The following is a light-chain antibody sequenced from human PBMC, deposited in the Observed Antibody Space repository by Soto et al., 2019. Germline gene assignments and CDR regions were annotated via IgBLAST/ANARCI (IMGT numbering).Light chain of an antibody. J-gene: IGKJ1*01. V-gene: IGKV3-15*01. CDR3: QQYNNWPPWA. CDR2: GAS. Sequence: EIVMTQSPATLSVSPEERATLSCRASQSVSSNLAWYQQKPGRAPRLLIYGASTRVTGVPARFSGSGSGTEFTLTISSLQSEDFAVYYCQQYNNWPPWAFGQGTKVEIK. CDR1: QSVSSN.